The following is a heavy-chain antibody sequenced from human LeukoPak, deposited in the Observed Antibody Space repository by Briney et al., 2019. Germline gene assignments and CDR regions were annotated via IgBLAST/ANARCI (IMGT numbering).Heavy chain of an antibody. CDR2: IYYSGRT. D-gene: IGHD3-16*01. CDR1: GGSISSSSYY. V-gene: IGHV4-39*07. J-gene: IGHJ5*02. CDR3: ARVRVHYDYVWGSPEQENWFDP. Sequence: SETLSLTCTVSGGSISSSSYYWGWIRQPPGKGLEWIGSIYYSGRTYYNPSLKSRVTISVDTSKNQFSLKLSSVTAADTAVYYCARVRVHYDYVWGSPEQENWFDPWGQGTLVTVSS.